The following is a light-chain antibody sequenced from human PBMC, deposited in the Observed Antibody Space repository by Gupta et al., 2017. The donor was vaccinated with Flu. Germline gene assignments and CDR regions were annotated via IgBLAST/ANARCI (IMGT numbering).Light chain of an antibody. CDR2: END. CDR1: SSNIGNNY. V-gene: IGLV1-51*02. CDR3: GTWDSSLSTVV. Sequence: TVTISCFGSSSNIGNNYVTWYQQFPGTAPKLLIYENDRRPSGFPDRFSGSKSGTSATLDITGLQTGDEADYYCGTWDSSLSTVVFGGGTKLTVL. J-gene: IGLJ3*02.